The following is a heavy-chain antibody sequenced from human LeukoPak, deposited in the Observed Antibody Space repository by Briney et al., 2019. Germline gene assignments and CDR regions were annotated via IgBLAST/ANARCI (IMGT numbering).Heavy chain of an antibody. Sequence: GGSLRLSCAASGFTFSSYSMNWVRQAPGKGLEWVSSISSSSSYIYYADSVKGRFTISRDNAKSSLYLQMNSLRAEDTAVYYCARDLNGNYVDYWGQGTLVTVSS. CDR2: ISSSSSYI. V-gene: IGHV3-21*01. CDR3: ARDLNGNYVDY. J-gene: IGHJ4*02. D-gene: IGHD4-17*01. CDR1: GFTFSSYS.